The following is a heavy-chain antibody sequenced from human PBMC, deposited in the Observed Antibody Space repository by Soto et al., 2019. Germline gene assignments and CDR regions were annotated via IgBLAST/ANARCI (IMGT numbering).Heavy chain of an antibody. CDR2: INAGNGDT. D-gene: IGHD5-12*01. CDR3: ARGGYSGFDYYYYYMDV. J-gene: IGHJ6*03. V-gene: IGHV1-3*01. CDR1: GYTFTSYA. Sequence: ASVKVSCKASGYTFTSYAIHWVRQAPGQRLEWMGWINAGNGDTKYSQKFQGRVSITRDTSASTAYMELSSLRSEDTAVYYCARGGYSGFDYYYYYMDVWGKGTTVTVSS.